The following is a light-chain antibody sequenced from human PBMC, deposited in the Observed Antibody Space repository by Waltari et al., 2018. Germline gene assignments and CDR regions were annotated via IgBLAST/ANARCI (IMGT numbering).Light chain of an antibody. CDR2: LNSDGSH. J-gene: IGLJ2*01. CDR3: QTWGTVL. V-gene: IGLV4-69*01. Sequence: QLVLTQSPSASASLGASVKLTCTLSSGHSSYAIAWHQQQPEKGPRFLLKLNSDGSHSKVDGIPDRFSGSSSGAERYLTISSLQSEDEADYYCQTWGTVLFGGGTKLTVL. CDR1: SGHSSYA.